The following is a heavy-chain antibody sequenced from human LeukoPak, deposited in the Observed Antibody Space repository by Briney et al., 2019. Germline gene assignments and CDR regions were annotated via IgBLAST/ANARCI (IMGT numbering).Heavy chain of an antibody. Sequence: ASVKVSCKASGYTFTGYYMHWVRQAPGQGLEWMGWINPNSGGTNYAQKFQGRVTMTRDTSISTAYMELSRLRSDDTAVYYCARDRGFPGYSSSWYVPGDNWFGPWGQGTLVTVSS. J-gene: IGHJ5*02. V-gene: IGHV1-2*02. CDR3: ARDRGFPGYSSSWYVPGDNWFGP. CDR2: INPNSGGT. D-gene: IGHD6-13*01. CDR1: GYTFTGYY.